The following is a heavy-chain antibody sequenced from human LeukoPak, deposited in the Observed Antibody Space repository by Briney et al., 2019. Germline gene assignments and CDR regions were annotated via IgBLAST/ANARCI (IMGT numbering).Heavy chain of an antibody. Sequence: SETLSLTCTVSGDSISSYYWTWIRQPPGKGLEWIGYIYYSGSTNYNPSLKSRVTISVDTSKNQFSLKLSSVTAADTAVYYCAREHSYSSSWARHTFDYWGQGTLVTVSS. D-gene: IGHD6-13*01. CDR1: GDSISSYY. CDR3: AREHSYSSSWARHTFDY. V-gene: IGHV4-59*01. J-gene: IGHJ4*02. CDR2: IYYSGST.